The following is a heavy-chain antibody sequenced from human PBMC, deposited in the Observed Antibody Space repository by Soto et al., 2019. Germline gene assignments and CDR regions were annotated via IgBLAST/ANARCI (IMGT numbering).Heavy chain of an antibody. CDR3: ARQGGAGPLDY. CDR2: IYHTGTT. V-gene: IGHV4-4*01. D-gene: IGHD6-13*01. J-gene: IGHJ4*02. Sequence: QVQLQESGPGLVKPAETLSLTCAVSGDTIVSTRWWSWVRQPPGKGLVWIGEIYHTGTTYYNRSLKSRVIISIATSKNQFSLKLTSVTAADTAVYFCARQGGAGPLDYWGQGTLVTVSS. CDR1: GDTIVSTRW.